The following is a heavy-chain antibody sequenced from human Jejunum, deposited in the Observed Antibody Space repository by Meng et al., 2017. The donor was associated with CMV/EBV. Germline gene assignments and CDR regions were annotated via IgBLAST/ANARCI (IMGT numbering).Heavy chain of an antibody. J-gene: IGHJ5*02. CDR3: VLMIPADTNYFDP. CDR1: GGSIISGDRY. V-gene: IGHV4-30-4*01. CDR2: VYYSGTT. Sequence: VSGGSIISGDRYWTWIRQSPGKGLEWIGDVYYSGTTSYNRSLKSRVTISVDTSKNQFSLKLASVIAADTAVYYCVLMIPADTNYFDPWGQGTLITVSS. D-gene: IGHD6-25*01.